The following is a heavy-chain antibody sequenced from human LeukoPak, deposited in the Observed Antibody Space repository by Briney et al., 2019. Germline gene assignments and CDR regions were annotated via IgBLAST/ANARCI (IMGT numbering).Heavy chain of an antibody. CDR3: ARGPLAMVTTPPPEYFQH. D-gene: IGHD4-17*01. CDR2: INWNGGST. Sequence: GGSLRLSCAASGFTFDDYDMSWVRQAPGKGLEWVSGINWNGGSTGYADSVKGRITISRDNAKNSLYLQMNSLRAEDTALYYCARGPLAMVTTPPPEYFQHWGQGTLVTVSS. CDR1: GFTFDDYD. J-gene: IGHJ1*01. V-gene: IGHV3-20*04.